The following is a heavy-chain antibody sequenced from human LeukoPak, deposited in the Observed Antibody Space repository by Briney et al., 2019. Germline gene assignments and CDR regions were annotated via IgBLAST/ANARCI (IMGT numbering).Heavy chain of an antibody. CDR3: ATGDSGSYFDY. CDR1: GYTFTDYY. D-gene: IGHD1-26*01. CDR2: VDPEDGET. Sequence: ASVKVSCKVSGYTFTDYYMHWVQQAPGKGLEWMGLVDPEDGETIYAEKFQGRVTITADTSTDTDYMELSSLRYEDTAVYYCATGDSGSYFDYWGQGTLVTVSS. J-gene: IGHJ4*02. V-gene: IGHV1-69-2*01.